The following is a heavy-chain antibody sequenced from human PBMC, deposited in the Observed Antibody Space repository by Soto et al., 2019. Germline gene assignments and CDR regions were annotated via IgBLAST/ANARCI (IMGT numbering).Heavy chain of an antibody. CDR1: GYTFTSYD. CDR2: MNPNSGNT. Sequence: QVQLVQSGAEVKKPGASVKVSCKASGYTFTSYDINWVRQATGQGLEWMGWMNPNSGNTGYAQKFQGRVTMTRNTSISTAYMELSSLRSEDTAVYYCARAPLKQSYYDYIWGSYRDHNYFDYWGQGTLVTVSS. J-gene: IGHJ4*02. CDR3: ARAPLKQSYYDYIWGSYRDHNYFDY. D-gene: IGHD3-16*02. V-gene: IGHV1-8*01.